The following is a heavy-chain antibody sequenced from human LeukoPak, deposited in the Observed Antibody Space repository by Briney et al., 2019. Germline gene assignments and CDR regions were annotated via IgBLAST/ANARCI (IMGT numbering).Heavy chain of an antibody. J-gene: IGHJ4*02. V-gene: IGHV3-30*04. D-gene: IGHD1-26*01. CDR1: GFTFGAYA. CDR2: ISYDGNNE. Sequence: GGSLRLSCAASGFTFGAYAMHWVRQSPGKGLEWVALISYDGNNEWYADSVKGRFTVSRDNSKNTLYLQMNSLRVEDTAVYYCARGHPHGWELYLDYWGQGTLSPSP. CDR3: ARGHPHGWELYLDY.